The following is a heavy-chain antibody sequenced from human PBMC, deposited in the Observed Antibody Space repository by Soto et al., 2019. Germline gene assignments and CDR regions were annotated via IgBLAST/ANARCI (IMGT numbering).Heavy chain of an antibody. CDR1: GFTFSSYW. D-gene: IGHD2-2*02. Sequence: GGSLRLSCAASGFTFSSYWMHWVRQVPGRGLVWVSHINSDGSSTSYADSVKGRFTISRNNAKNTLYLQMNSLRAEDTAVYYSASGRPSSSTICYSCYGMDVWGPGTSVTVSS. J-gene: IGHJ6*02. CDR3: ASGRPSSSTICYSCYGMDV. CDR2: INSDGSST. V-gene: IGHV3-74*01.